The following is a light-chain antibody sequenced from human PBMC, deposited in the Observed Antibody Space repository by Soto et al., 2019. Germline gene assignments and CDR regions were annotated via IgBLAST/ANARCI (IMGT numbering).Light chain of an antibody. V-gene: IGKV3-20*01. Sequence: PGERFTLSCRASQSVSSSYLTWYQQKPGQAPRLLIYGASTRATSIPARFSGSGSGTDFTLTITRLEPEDFAVYYCQQYSSSRTLGQGTKVDIK. CDR1: QSVSSSY. CDR3: QQYSSSRT. CDR2: GAS. J-gene: IGKJ1*01.